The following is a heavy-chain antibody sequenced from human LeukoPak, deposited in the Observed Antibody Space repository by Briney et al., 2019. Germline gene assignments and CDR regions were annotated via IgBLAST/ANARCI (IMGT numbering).Heavy chain of an antibody. V-gene: IGHV3-23*01. Sequence: GGSLRLSCAASGFNFNNYAMSWVRQAPGKGLEWVSAISPTGTDTYYADSVKGRLTISRDNYKNTLYLQMSSLRAEDSAVYYCAKRGGYETMAAFDYWGQGTLVTVSS. CDR3: AKRGGYETMAAFDY. CDR1: GFNFNNYA. CDR2: ISPTGTDT. D-gene: IGHD3-10*01. J-gene: IGHJ4*02.